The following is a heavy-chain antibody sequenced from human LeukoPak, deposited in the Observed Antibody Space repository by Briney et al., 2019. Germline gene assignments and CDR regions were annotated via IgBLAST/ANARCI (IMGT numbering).Heavy chain of an antibody. CDR3: ATDVVGATNRFSDY. J-gene: IGHJ4*02. CDR2: FDPEDGET. V-gene: IGHV1-24*01. Sequence: GASVKVSCKASGYTFTGYYMHWVRQAPGKGLEWMGGFDPEDGETIYAQKFQGRVTMTEDTSTDTAYMELSSLRSEDTAVYYCATDVVGATNRFSDYWGQGTLVTVSS. CDR1: GYTFTGYY. D-gene: IGHD1-26*01.